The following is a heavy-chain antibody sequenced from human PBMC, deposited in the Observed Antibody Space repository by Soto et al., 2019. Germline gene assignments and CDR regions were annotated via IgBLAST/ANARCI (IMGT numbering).Heavy chain of an antibody. Sequence: ASVKVSCKASGGTFSSYAISWVRQAPGQGLEWMGGIIPIFGTANYAQKFQGRVTITADKSTSTAYMELSSLRSEDTAVYYCARAGPEYSSSSGYYYGMDVWGQGTTVTVSS. CDR2: IIPIFGTA. D-gene: IGHD6-6*01. V-gene: IGHV1-69*06. CDR3: ARAGPEYSSSSGYYYGMDV. J-gene: IGHJ6*02. CDR1: GGTFSSYA.